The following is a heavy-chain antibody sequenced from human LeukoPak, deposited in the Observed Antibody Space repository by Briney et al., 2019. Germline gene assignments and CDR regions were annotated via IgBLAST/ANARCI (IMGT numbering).Heavy chain of an antibody. D-gene: IGHD5-18*01. J-gene: IGHJ4*02. CDR2: MNPNSGNT. CDR1: GYTFTSYD. V-gene: IGHV1-8*01. CDR3: ARVRHLQIVNSYGYGFGY. Sequence: GASVKVSCKASGYTFTSYDINWVRQATGQGLEWMGWMNPNSGNTGYAQKFQGRVTMTRNTSIGTAYMELSSLRSEDTAVYYCARVRHLQIVNSYGYGFGYWGQGTLVTVSS.